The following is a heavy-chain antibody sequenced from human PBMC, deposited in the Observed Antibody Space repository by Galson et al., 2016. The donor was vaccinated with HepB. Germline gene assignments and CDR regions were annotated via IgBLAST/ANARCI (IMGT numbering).Heavy chain of an antibody. J-gene: IGHJ3*02. D-gene: IGHD6-13*01. CDR3: ATARPGVAAVWSASDI. CDR1: GDSVSSNNAA. CDR2: TYYRSKWYN. Sequence: CAISGDSVSSNNAAWNWIRQSPSRGLEWLGRTYYRSKWYNDYAVSVKSRITINPDTSKNQFSLQLNSVTPEDTAIYYCATARPGVAAVWSASDIWGQGTMVTVSS. V-gene: IGHV6-1*01.